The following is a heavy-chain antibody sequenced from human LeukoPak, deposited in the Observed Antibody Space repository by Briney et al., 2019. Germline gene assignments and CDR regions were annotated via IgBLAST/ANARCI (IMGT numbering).Heavy chain of an antibody. CDR1: GDSITGYY. CDR2: INHSGST. CDR3: ARWGNYDILTGYLDY. J-gene: IGHJ4*02. D-gene: IGHD3-9*01. Sequence: SETLSLTCSVSGDSITGYYWGWIRQPPGKGLEWIGEINHSGSTNYNPSLKSRVTISVDTSKNQFSLKLSSVTAADTAVYYCARWGNYDILTGYLDYWGQGTLVTVSS. V-gene: IGHV4-34*01.